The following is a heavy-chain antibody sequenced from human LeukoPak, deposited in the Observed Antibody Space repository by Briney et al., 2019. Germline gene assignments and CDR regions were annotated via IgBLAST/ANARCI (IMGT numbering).Heavy chain of an antibody. CDR3: LSGPGH. CDR2: ISDSGGDT. V-gene: IGHV3-23*01. CDR1: GFTFSSYA. Sequence: GGSLRLSCAASGFTFSSYAMSWVRQAPGKGLEWVSSISDSGGDTYYADSVKGRFTISRDNSKNTLYLQMNILRAEDTAVFYCLSGPGHCGQGTLVTVSS. J-gene: IGHJ4*02. D-gene: IGHD6-25*01.